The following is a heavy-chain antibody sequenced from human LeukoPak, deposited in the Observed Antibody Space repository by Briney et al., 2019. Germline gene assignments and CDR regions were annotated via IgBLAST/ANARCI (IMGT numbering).Heavy chain of an antibody. CDR1: EFKVSNNY. J-gene: IGHJ2*01. Sequence: GGSLRLSYVVSEFKVSNNYMSWVRQAPGKGLEWVSVMYGSGARYYAASMNGRFTISRDNSKNTLYLQMNSLRGDDTAVYYCARFYGGFANHWHFNLCGRGTLVTVSS. V-gene: IGHV3-53*01. CDR3: ARFYGGFANHWHFNL. CDR2: MYGSGAR. D-gene: IGHD4-23*01.